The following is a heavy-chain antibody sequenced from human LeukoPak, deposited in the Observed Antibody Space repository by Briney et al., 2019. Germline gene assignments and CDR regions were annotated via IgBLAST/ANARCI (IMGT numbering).Heavy chain of an antibody. D-gene: IGHD5-12*01. J-gene: IGHJ5*02. CDR3: ARDLGDSGYDYGVPWFDP. V-gene: IGHV4-4*07. Sequence: SETLSPTCTVSGGSISSYYWSWIRQPAGKGLEWIGRIYTSESTNYNPSLKSRVTMSVDTSKNQFSLKLSSVTAADTAVYYCARDLGDSGYDYGVPWFDPWGQGTLVTVSS. CDR2: IYTSEST. CDR1: GGSISSYY.